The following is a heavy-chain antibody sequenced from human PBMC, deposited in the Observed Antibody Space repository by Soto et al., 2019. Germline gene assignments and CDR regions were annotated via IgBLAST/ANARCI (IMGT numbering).Heavy chain of an antibody. CDR1: GYTFTSYY. D-gene: IGHD3-3*01. J-gene: IGHJ5*02. V-gene: IGHV1-46*03. Sequence: ASVKVSCKASGYTFTSYYMHWVRQAPGQGLEWMGIINPSGGSTSYAQKFQGRVTMTRDTSTGTVYMELSSLRSEDTAVYYCARANLRFLEWLSFDPWGQGTLVTVSS. CDR2: INPSGGST. CDR3: ARANLRFLEWLSFDP.